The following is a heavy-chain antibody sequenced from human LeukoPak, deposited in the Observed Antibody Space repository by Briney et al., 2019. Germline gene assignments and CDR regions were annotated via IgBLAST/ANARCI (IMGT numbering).Heavy chain of an antibody. J-gene: IGHJ4*02. V-gene: IGHV3-21*01. CDR1: GFTFSSYS. Sequence: GGSLRLSCAVSGFTFSSYSMNWVRQAPGKGLEWVSSISSSSSYIYYADSVKGRFTISRDNAKNSLYLQMNSLRAEDTAVYYCARDRGSSSEIAYWGQGTLVTVSS. D-gene: IGHD6-6*01. CDR2: ISSSSSYI. CDR3: ARDRGSSSEIAY.